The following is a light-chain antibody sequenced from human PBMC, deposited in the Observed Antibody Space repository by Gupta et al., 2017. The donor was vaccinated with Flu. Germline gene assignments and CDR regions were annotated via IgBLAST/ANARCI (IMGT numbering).Light chain of an antibody. V-gene: IGLV3-21*02. J-gene: IGLJ3*02. CDR2: DDN. CDR3: QVWDSGSDQWV. Sequence: SYVLTQPPSVSVAPGQTARINCGGNNIGSKSVHWYQQKPGQAPELVVYDDNDRPSGIPERFSGSNSGNTATLTIRRVEAGDEADYYCQVWDSGSDQWVFGGVTKLTV. CDR1: NIGSKS.